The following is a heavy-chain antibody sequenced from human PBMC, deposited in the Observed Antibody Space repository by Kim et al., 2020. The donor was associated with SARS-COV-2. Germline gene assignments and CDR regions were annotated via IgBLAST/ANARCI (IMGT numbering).Heavy chain of an antibody. J-gene: IGHJ4*02. CDR3: AGPTMTTVNGDLYY. D-gene: IGHD4-4*01. Sequence: NPSLKSRVTISVDTSKNQFSLKLGSVTAADTAVYYCAGPTMTTVNGDLYYWGQGTLVTVSS. V-gene: IGHV4-39*07.